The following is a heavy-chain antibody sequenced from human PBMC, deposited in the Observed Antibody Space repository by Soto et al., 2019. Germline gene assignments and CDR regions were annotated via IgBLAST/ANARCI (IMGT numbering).Heavy chain of an antibody. J-gene: IGHJ6*04. D-gene: IGHD2-15*01. CDR3: TRDAVVCIVGSGYGVPMDV. Sequence: EVQLVESGGGLVQPGGSLRLSCAASGFSVSTKYMSRVRQAPGKGLEWISLIQSGGSTYYADSVKGRFTISRDNSENTLFLQMNSLRVEDTAVYYCTRDAVVCIVGSGYGVPMDVWGEGTTVTVSA. V-gene: IGHV3-66*01. CDR1: GFSVSTKY. CDR2: IQSGGST.